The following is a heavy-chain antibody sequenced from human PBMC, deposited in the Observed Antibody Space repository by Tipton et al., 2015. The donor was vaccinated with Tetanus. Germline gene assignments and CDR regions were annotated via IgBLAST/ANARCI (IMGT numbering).Heavy chain of an antibody. D-gene: IGHD6-13*01. CDR1: GFTFSSYA. J-gene: IGHJ4*02. V-gene: IGHV3-30-3*01. CDR2: ISYDGSNK. CDR3: ARADHIAAAGNY. Sequence: SLRLSCAASGFTFSSYAMHWVRQAPGKGLEWVAVISYDGSNKYYADSVKGRFTISRDNSKNTLYLQMNSLRAEDTAVYYCARADHIAAAGNYWGQGTLVTVSS.